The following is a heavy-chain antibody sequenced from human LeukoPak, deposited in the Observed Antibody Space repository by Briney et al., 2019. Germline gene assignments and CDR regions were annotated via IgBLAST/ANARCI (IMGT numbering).Heavy chain of an antibody. J-gene: IGHJ5*02. D-gene: IGHD3-3*01. CDR1: GFTVSSDY. CDR3: ASSGVVENWFDP. CDR2: LYSGGST. Sequence: GGSLRLSCAASGFTVSSDYMNWVRQAPGKGLEWVSVLYSGGSTYYADSVEGRFTISRDNSKNTLYLQMNSLRAEDTAVYYCASSGVVENWFDPWGQGTLVTVSS. V-gene: IGHV3-66*01.